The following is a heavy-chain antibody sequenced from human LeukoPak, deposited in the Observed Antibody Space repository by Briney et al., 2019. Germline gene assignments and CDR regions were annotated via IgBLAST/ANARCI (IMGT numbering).Heavy chain of an antibody. CDR3: ARGALSSRFSYGDYDQYYFDY. D-gene: IGHD4-17*01. J-gene: IGHJ4*02. CDR2: IYYSGST. Sequence: SETLSLTCTVSGGSISSYYWSWIRQPPGKGLEWIGYIYYSGSTNYNPSLKSRVTISVDTSKNQFSLKLSSVTAADTAVYYCARGALSSRFSYGDYDQYYFDYWGQGTLVTVSS. V-gene: IGHV4-59*12. CDR1: GGSISSYY.